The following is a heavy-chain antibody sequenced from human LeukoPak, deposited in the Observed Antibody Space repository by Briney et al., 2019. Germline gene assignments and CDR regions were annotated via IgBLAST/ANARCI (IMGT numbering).Heavy chain of an antibody. Sequence: GGSLRLSCEASGYSFSDHGMTWVRQAPGKGLQWVSTINGLGDNPCYAETVKGRFTISRDNSKNTVYLQMNSLRAEDTAIYYCAKVSVCYGCYFDYWGQGTLVTVSS. J-gene: IGHJ4*02. CDR1: GYSFSDHG. D-gene: IGHD2-8*01. CDR2: INGLGDNP. CDR3: AKVSVCYGCYFDY. V-gene: IGHV3-23*01.